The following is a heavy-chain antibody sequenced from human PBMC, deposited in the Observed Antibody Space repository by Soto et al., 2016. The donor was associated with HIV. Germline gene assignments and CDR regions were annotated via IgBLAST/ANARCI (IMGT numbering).Heavy chain of an antibody. Sequence: EVQLVESGGGLVQPGRSLRLSCAASGFSFDEYAMHWVRQVPGKGLEWVSGISWNSGNIGYADPVKGRFTISRDNAKNSLVLQMNSLRPEDTAFYYCVKDNSGWYYFDYWGQGTLVTVSS. J-gene: IGHJ4*02. D-gene: IGHD6-19*01. V-gene: IGHV3-9*01. CDR1: GFSFDEYA. CDR3: VKDNSGWYYFDY. CDR2: ISWNSGNI.